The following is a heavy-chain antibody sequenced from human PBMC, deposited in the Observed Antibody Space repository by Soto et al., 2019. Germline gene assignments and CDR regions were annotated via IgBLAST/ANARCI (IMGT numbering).Heavy chain of an antibody. CDR3: ASDGSRYFDWFPTPNEAFDI. D-gene: IGHD3-9*01. V-gene: IGHV1-18*01. CDR2: ISSYNGNT. J-gene: IGHJ3*02. CDR1: GYTSTGYG. Sequence: ASVKVSCKASGYTSTGYGFSWVRQAPGQGLEWMGWISSYNGNTNYAQKFQGRVTMTTDTSTNTAYMELRSLRSDDTAVYYCASDGSRYFDWFPTPNEAFDIWGQGTMVTVSS.